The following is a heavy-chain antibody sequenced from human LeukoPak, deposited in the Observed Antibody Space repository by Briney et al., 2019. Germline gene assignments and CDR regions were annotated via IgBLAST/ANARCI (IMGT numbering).Heavy chain of an antibody. D-gene: IGHD3-22*01. Sequence: PGGSLRLSCAASGFTFSDYYMSWIRQAPGKGLEWVSYISSSGSTIYYADSVKGRFTISGDNAKNSLYLQMNSLRAEDTAVYYCARDRSDYYDSSGYPLGYWGQGTLVTVSS. CDR3: ARDRSDYYDSSGYPLGY. CDR2: ISSSGSTI. J-gene: IGHJ4*02. CDR1: GFTFSDYY. V-gene: IGHV3-11*01.